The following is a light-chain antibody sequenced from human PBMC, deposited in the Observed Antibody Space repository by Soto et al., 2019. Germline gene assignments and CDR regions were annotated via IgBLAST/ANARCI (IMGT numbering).Light chain of an antibody. CDR2: DAS. J-gene: IGKJ1*01. CDR3: QQYGDSPVT. Sequence: EFVLTQSPGTLSLSPGERATLSGSASHTVRNNYLAWYQQKPGQAPRLLIYDASSRATGIPDRFSGGGSGTDFTLTITRLEPEDFAVYYCQQYGDSPVTFGQGTKVDIK. CDR1: HTVRNNY. V-gene: IGKV3-20*01.